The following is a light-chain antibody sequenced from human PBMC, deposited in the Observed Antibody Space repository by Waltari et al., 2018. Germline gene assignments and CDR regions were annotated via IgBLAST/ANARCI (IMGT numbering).Light chain of an antibody. CDR1: NSDVGKYNY. Sequence: HSALTQPASVSGSPGQSITISCTGTNSDVGKYNYVSWYQQHPGKAPKIMIYDVNKWPSGFSTRFAGSKSGNTASLIISGLQADDEADYFCCSYAGSSTDVYGTGTKVTVL. J-gene: IGLJ1*01. V-gene: IGLV2-23*02. CDR2: DVN. CDR3: CSYAGSSTDV.